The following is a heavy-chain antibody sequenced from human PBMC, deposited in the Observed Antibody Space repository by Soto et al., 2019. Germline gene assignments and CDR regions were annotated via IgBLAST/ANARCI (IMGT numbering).Heavy chain of an antibody. CDR2: INPKTAAT. CDR1: GYTFSDYF. Sequence: ASVKVSCKASGYTFSDYFIQWLRQAPGQGLEWVAWINPKTAATNYAKKFQDRVTLTGDTSFSTAYLELTRLRPDDTALYYCARIKWGLDYYSGMDVWGQGTAVTVSS. J-gene: IGHJ6*02. V-gene: IGHV1-2*02. D-gene: IGHD1-26*01. CDR3: ARIKWGLDYYSGMDV.